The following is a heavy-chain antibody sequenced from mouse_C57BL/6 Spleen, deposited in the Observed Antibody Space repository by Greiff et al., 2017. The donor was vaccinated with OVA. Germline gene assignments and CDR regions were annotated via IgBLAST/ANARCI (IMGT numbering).Heavy chain of an antibody. CDR2: INPNNGGT. D-gene: IGHD2-2*01. Sequence: EVQLQQSGPELVKPGASVKISCKASGYTFTDYYMNWVKQSHGKSLEWIGDINPNNGGTSYNQKFKGKATLTVDKSSSTAYMELRSLTSEDSAVYYCARGGYGYDYFDYWGQGTTLTVSS. CDR3: ARGGYGYDYFDY. V-gene: IGHV1-26*01. J-gene: IGHJ2*01. CDR1: GYTFTDYY.